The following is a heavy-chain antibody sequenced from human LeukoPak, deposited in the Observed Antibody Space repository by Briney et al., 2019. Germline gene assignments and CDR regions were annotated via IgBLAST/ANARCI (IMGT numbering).Heavy chain of an antibody. V-gene: IGHV4-4*02. D-gene: IGHD1-26*01. Sequence: SGTLSLTCAVSGGSISSSNWWSWVRQPPGKGLEWIGEIYHSGSTNYNPSLKSRVTISVDTSKNQFSLKLSSVTAADTAVYYCARDNPELYDAFDIWGQGTMVTVSS. J-gene: IGHJ3*02. CDR2: IYHSGST. CDR1: GGSISSSNW. CDR3: ARDNPELYDAFDI.